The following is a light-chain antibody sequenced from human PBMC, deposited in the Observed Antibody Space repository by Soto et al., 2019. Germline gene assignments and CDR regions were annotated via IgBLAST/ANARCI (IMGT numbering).Light chain of an antibody. CDR2: GAS. Sequence: IVMTHSPATLSVSPGERATLSCRASQSVSSNLAWYQQKPGQAPRLLIYGASTRATGIPARFSGSGSGTEFTLTISSLQSEDFAVYYCQQYNNWPPTWTFGQGTKVDIK. CDR3: QQYNNWPPTWT. CDR1: QSVSSN. J-gene: IGKJ1*01. V-gene: IGKV3-15*01.